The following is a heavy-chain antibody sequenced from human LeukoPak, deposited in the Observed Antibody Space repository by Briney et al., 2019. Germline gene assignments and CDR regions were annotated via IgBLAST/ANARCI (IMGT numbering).Heavy chain of an antibody. J-gene: IGHJ6*02. CDR1: GFTFSSNY. Sequence: GSLRLSCAASGFTFSSNYMSWVRQAPGKGLEWVSVIYSGGSTYYADSVKGRFTISRDNSMNTLYLQINGLRAEDTAVYYCASSPNYDFWSGPYYYYYGMDVWGQGTTVTVSS. D-gene: IGHD3-3*01. CDR2: IYSGGST. CDR3: ASSPNYDFWSGPYYYYYGMDV. V-gene: IGHV3-66*01.